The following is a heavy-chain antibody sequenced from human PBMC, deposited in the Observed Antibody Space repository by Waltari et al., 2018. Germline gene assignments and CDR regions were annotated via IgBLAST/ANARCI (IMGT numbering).Heavy chain of an antibody. J-gene: IGHJ4*02. Sequence: QVQLVQSGAEVKKPGASVKVSCKASGYTFTSYGISWVRQAPGQGLEWMGWINAGNGNTKYSQKFQGRVTITRDTSASTAYMELSSLRSEDTAVYYCARSRGSGSYYRGIAINYWGQGTLVTVSS. V-gene: IGHV1-18*01. CDR2: INAGNGNT. CDR3: ARSRGSGSYYRGIAINY. CDR1: GYTFTSYG. D-gene: IGHD3-10*01.